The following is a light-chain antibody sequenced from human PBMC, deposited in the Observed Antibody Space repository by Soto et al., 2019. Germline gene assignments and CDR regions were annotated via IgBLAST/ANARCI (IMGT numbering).Light chain of an antibody. CDR2: AAS. V-gene: IGKV3-20*01. CDR3: QQYGSSLWT. J-gene: IGKJ1*01. CDR1: HSSSRY. Sequence: IVLTQCPGTLSLSPGKRTTASCRASHSSSRYFSWHQQKPGPAPRLLIYAASIRATGMPDRFSGSGSGTDFTPTISRLQPEDFAVYYCQQYGSSLWTFGQGTKVDIK.